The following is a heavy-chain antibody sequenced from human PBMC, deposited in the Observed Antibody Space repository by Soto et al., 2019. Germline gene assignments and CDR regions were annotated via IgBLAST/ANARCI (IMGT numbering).Heavy chain of an antibody. J-gene: IGHJ4*02. CDR3: ASPQKNYDFWSGYYTGIGY. Sequence: GGSLRLSCAASAFTFSAYAVTWVRQAPGKGLEWVAVISYDGSNKYYADSVKGRFTISRDNSKNTLYLQMNSLRAEDTAVYYCASPQKNYDFWSGYYTGIGYWGQGTLVTVSS. CDR1: AFTFSAYA. CDR2: ISYDGSNK. D-gene: IGHD3-3*01. V-gene: IGHV3-30-3*01.